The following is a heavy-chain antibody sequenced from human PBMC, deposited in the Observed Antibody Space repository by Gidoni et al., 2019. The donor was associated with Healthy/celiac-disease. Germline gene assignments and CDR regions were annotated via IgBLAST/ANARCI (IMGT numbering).Heavy chain of an antibody. J-gene: IGHJ4*02. CDR3: AKDPSGYSSGCFDY. D-gene: IGHD6-19*01. Sequence: QVQLVESGVVLVQPGRSLRLSCAASGFPFSSYGMHWVRQAPGKGLEWVAVISDDGSNKYYAESVKGRFTISRDNSKNTLYLQMNSLRAEDTDVYYCAKDPSGYSSGCFDYWGQGTLVTVS. CDR1: GFPFSSYG. V-gene: IGHV3-30*18. CDR2: ISDDGSNK.